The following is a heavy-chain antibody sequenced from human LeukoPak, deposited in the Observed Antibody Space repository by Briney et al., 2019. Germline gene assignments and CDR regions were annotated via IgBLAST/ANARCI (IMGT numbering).Heavy chain of an antibody. Sequence: PGGSLRPSCASSGFTVSRNYMSWVRQAPGQGLERVSVIYSGGNTYYADFVKGRFTSSRDNSKNTLYLQIKSLTAEDTAVYYCANLPRGGYWGLGTLVTASS. CDR1: GFTVSRNY. J-gene: IGHJ4*02. V-gene: IGHV3-53*01. D-gene: IGHD3-10*01. CDR3: ANLPRGGY. CDR2: IYSGGNT.